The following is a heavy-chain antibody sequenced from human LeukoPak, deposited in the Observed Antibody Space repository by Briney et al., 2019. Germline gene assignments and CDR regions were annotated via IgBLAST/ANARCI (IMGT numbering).Heavy chain of an antibody. J-gene: IGHJ4*02. D-gene: IGHD4-23*01. CDR1: GFTFGDYA. CDR2: IKSKTDGGTT. CDR3: TTEPPVEPSNY. V-gene: IGHV3-15*01. Sequence: GGSLRLSCTASGFTFGDYAMSWVRQAPGKGLEWVGRIKSKTDGGTTDYAAPVKGRFTISRDDSKNTLYLQMNSLKTEDTAVYYCTTEPPVEPSNYWGQGTLVTVSS.